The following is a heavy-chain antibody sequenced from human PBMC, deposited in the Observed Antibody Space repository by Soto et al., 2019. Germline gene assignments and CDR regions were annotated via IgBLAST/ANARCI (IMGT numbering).Heavy chain of an antibody. J-gene: IGHJ4*02. D-gene: IGHD5-12*01. V-gene: IGHV1-69*12. CDR3: ARGLAVATIQPGDY. Sequence: QVQLVQSGAEVKKPGSSVKVSCKASGGTLSGYAISWVRQAPGQGLEWMGGIMPIFGTANYAQKFQGRVTITADESTSTAYMEPSSLRSEDTAVYYCARGLAVATIQPGDYWGQGTLVTVSS. CDR1: GGTLSGYA. CDR2: IMPIFGTA.